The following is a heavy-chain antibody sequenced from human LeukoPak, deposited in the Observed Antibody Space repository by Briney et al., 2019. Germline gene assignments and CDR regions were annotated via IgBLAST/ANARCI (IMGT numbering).Heavy chain of an antibody. CDR3: ARVGCSSTSCLWHYFDY. Sequence: GGSLRPSCAASGFTFSTYAMSWVRQAPGKGLEWASAISVSAGSTYYADSVKGRFTISRDNAKNSLYLQMNSLRAEDTAVYYCARVGCSSTSCLWHYFDYWGQGTLVTVSS. D-gene: IGHD2-2*01. CDR2: ISVSAGST. J-gene: IGHJ4*02. CDR1: GFTFSTYA. V-gene: IGHV3-23*01.